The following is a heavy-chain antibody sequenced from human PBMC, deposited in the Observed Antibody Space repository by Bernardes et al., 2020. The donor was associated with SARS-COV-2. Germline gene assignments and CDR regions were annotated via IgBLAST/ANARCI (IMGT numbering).Heavy chain of an antibody. CDR3: GRFEY. V-gene: IGHV3-74*01. Sequence: VWSLSLSCAASGFIFSRYWMHWGRQGPGKGLVWVSRINTDGSTTNYADSVKGRFTQRITAQGPKGSLKRAVYYCVRGPSDGHGRFEYWGQGNLVTVSS. CDR2: INTDGSTT. D-gene: IGHD2-21*01. J-gene: IGHJ4*02. CDR1: GFIFSRYW.